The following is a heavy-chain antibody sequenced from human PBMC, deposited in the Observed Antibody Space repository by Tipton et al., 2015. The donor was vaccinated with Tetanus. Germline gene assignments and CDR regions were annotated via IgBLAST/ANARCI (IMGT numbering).Heavy chain of an antibody. Sequence: SLRLSCAASGFTFSNAWMSWVRQAPGKGLEWVGRIKSKTDGGTTDYAAPVKGRFTISRDDSKNTLYLQMNSLKTEDTAVYYCTSTLYYYDSSGDYYYYGMDVWGQGTTVTVSS. CDR1: GFTFSNAW. J-gene: IGHJ6*02. D-gene: IGHD3-22*01. CDR2: IKSKTDGGTT. CDR3: TSTLYYYDSSGDYYYYGMDV. V-gene: IGHV3-15*01.